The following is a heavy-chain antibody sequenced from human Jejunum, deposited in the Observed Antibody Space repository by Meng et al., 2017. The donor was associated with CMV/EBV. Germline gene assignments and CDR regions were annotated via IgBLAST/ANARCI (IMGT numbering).Heavy chain of an antibody. CDR1: TLSADW. D-gene: IGHD2-21*01. CDR3: TRDPAPTLAVAGAPDY. V-gene: IGHV3-7*01. CDR2: IKKDGFDK. Sequence: TLSADWMTWVRKAPGKGLEWVASIKKDGFDKYKVDYVKGRFTISRDNDRNSLFLQMNSLTVDDTATYFCTRDPAPTLAVAGAPDYWGQGTRVTVSS. J-gene: IGHJ4*02.